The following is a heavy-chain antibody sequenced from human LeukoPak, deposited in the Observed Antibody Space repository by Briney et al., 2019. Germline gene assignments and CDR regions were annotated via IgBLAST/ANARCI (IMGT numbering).Heavy chain of an antibody. J-gene: IGHJ4*02. CDR3: AKEPLSVGDYGYYFDY. CDR1: GFTFSSYG. V-gene: IGHV3-33*06. CDR2: IWYDGSNK. D-gene: IGHD4-17*01. Sequence: GGSLRLSCAASGFTFSSYGMHWVRQAPGKGLEWVAVIWYDGSNKYYADSVKGRFTISRDNSKNTLYLQMNSLRAEDTAVYYCAKEPLSVGDYGYYFDYWGQGTLVTVSS.